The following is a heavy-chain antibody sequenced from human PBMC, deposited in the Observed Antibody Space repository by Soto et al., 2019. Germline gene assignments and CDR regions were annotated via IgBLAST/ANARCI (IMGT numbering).Heavy chain of an antibody. D-gene: IGHD3-22*01. J-gene: IGHJ4*02. CDR3: ARGGPTTYYYDSSGYLDY. CDR2: IYYSGST. CDR1: GGSVSSGSYY. V-gene: IGHV4-61*01. Sequence: SETLSLTCTVSGGSVSSGSYYWSWIRQPPGKGLEWIGYIYYSGSTNYNPSLKSRVTISVDTSKNQFSLKLSSVTAADTAVYDCARGGPTTYYYDSSGYLDYWGQGTLVTVSS.